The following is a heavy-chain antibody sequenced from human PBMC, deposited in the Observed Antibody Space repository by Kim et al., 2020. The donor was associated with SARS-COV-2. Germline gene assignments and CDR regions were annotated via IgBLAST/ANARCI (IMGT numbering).Heavy chain of an antibody. CDR3: AKHRDVSGWTPCDH. D-gene: IGHD6-25*01. CDR2: ITAYNSDT. V-gene: IGHV1-18*01. J-gene: IGHJ4*02. CDR1: GFNFVTSG. Sequence: ASVKVSCKASGFNFVTSGISWVRQASGQGLEWMGWITAYNSDTKYVQQLQGRLTLTADPATDTAYMELRSLRSDDTAIYYCAKHRDVSGWTPCDHWGQGTLVIVSS.